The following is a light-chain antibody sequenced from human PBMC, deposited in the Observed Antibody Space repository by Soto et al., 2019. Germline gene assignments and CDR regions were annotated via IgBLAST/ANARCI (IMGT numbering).Light chain of an antibody. V-gene: IGKV1D-16*01. CDR1: QGISSW. Sequence: DIHMTPSPSALXTSXCRGVTSTXXASQGISSWLAWYQQKPEKAPKSLIYAASSLQSGVPSRFSGSGSGTDFTLTISSLQPEDFATYYCQQYNSYPITFGQGTRLEIK. CDR2: AAS. J-gene: IGKJ5*01. CDR3: QQYNSYPIT.